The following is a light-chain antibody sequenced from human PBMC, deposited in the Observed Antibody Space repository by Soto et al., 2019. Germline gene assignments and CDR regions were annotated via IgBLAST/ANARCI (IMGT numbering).Light chain of an antibody. CDR1: QTIYSN. J-gene: IGKJ1*01. CDR2: RAS. V-gene: IGKV3-15*01. CDR3: QQYQQLWT. Sequence: IVVTQSRAPMALSPGQRAPLSCRAGQTIYSNVAWYQHRPGQAPRLLIYRASTRATAVPARFSGSGSGTELTLTISGLQSEDFALYYCQQYQQLWTVGQGTKV.